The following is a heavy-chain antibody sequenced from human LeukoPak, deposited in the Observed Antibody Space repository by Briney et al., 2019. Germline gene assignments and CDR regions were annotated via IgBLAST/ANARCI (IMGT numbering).Heavy chain of an antibody. CDR2: IYSSGNT. CDR3: ARARNYYGSGSHFDY. J-gene: IGHJ4*02. V-gene: IGHV4-4*07. D-gene: IGHD3-10*01. CDR1: GASISSYY. Sequence: SSETLSLTCTVSGASISSYYWSWIRQPAGKGLEWIGRIYSSGNTNYNPSLQSRVTMSVDTSRNHFSLRLSSVTAADTAVYYCARARNYYGSGSHFDYWGQGTLVTVSS.